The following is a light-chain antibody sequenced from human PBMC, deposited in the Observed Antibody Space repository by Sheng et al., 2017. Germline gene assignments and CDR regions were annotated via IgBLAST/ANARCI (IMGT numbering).Light chain of an antibody. CDR3: QLYNNWPVT. CDR1: QSVSSSS. V-gene: IGKV3-20*01. CDR2: GAS. Sequence: EIVLTQSPGTLSLSPGERATLSCRASQSVSSSSLVWYQQKPGQAPRLLIHGASNRATGIPDRFSGSGSGTDFTLTISSLQSEDFAVYYCQLYNNWPVTFGQGTRLEIK. J-gene: IGKJ5*01.